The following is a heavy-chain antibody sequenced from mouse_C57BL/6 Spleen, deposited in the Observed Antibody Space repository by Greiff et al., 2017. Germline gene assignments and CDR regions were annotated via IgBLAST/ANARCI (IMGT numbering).Heavy chain of an antibody. D-gene: IGHD4-1*01. CDR1: GYTFTSYW. Sequence: QVQLQQPGAELVKPGASVKLSCKASGYTFTSYWMQWVKQRPGQGLEWIGEIDPSDSYTNYNQKFKGKATLTVDTSSSTAYMQLSSLTSEDSAVYYCAVTGTEYPFAYWGQGTLVTVSA. CDR3: AVTGTEYPFAY. CDR2: IDPSDSYT. J-gene: IGHJ3*01. V-gene: IGHV1-50*01.